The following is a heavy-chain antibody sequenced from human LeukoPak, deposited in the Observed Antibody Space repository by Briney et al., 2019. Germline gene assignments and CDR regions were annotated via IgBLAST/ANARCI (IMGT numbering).Heavy chain of an antibody. CDR3: AKATGSSWYWYFDL. Sequence: ASVKVSCKAFGYTFTSNYMHWVRQAPGQGPEWMGVISPSGGSTTYAQKFQGRVTLTRDMSTSTDHLELSSLRSEDTAVYYCAKATGSSWYWYFDLWGRGTLVTVSS. J-gene: IGHJ2*01. CDR1: GYTFTSNY. D-gene: IGHD6-13*01. CDR2: ISPSGGST. V-gene: IGHV1-46*01.